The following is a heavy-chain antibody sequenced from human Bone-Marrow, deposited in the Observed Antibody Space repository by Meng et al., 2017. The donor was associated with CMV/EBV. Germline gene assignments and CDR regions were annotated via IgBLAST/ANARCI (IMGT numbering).Heavy chain of an antibody. D-gene: IGHD5-18*01. CDR3: ARLTAMGRYYYGMDV. CDR1: GFTFSSYG. J-gene: IGHJ6*02. V-gene: IGHV3-48*03. Sequence: GESLKISCAASGFTFSSYGMNWVRQAPGKGLEWVSYISSSGSTIYYADSVKGRFTISRDNAKNSLYLQMNSLRAEDTAVYYCARLTAMGRYYYGMDVWGQGTTVTVSS. CDR2: ISSSGSTI.